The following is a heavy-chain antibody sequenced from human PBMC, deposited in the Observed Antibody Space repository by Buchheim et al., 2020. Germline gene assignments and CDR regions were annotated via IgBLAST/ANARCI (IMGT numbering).Heavy chain of an antibody. CDR3: AKDESSSGWLYGMDV. D-gene: IGHD6-19*01. V-gene: IGHV3-23*04. J-gene: IGHJ6*02. CDR2: ISGSGGGT. Sequence: VQLVESGGGVVQPGRSLRLSCAASGFVFSTYFMHWVRQAPGKGLEWVSGISGSGGGTYYADSVKGRFTISRDNSKNTLNLQMNSLRAEDTAIYYCAKDESSSGWLYGMDVWGQGTT. CDR1: GFVFSTYF.